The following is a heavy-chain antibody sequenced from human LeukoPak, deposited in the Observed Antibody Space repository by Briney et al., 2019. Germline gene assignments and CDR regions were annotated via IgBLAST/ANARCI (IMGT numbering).Heavy chain of an antibody. CDR3: ARVLLDYDSSGYYYWFDP. V-gene: IGHV1-18*01. CDR2: ISAYNGNT. J-gene: IGHJ5*02. CDR1: GYTFTSYG. D-gene: IGHD3-22*01. Sequence: GASVKVSCKASGYTFTSYGISWVRQAPGQGLEWMGWISAYNGNTNYAQKLQGRVTMTTDTSTSTAYMELSSLRSEDTAVYYCARVLLDYDSSGYYYWFDPWGQGTLVTVSS.